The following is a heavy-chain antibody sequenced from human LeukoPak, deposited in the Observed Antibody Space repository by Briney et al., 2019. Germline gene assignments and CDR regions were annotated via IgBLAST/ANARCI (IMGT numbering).Heavy chain of an antibody. D-gene: IGHD2-2*01. CDR1: GYTFTSYY. CDR3: ARDTGDCSSTSCPLALDY. CDR2: INPSGGST. V-gene: IGHV1-46*01. Sequence: ASVKVSCKASGYTFTSYYMHWVRQAPGQGLEWMGIINPSGGSTSYAQKFQGRVTMTRDMSTSTVYMELSSLRSEDTAVYYCARDTGDCSSTSCPLALDYWGQGTLVTVSS. J-gene: IGHJ4*02.